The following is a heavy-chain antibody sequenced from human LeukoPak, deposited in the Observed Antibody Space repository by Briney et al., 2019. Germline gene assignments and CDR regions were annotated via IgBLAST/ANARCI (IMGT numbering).Heavy chain of an antibody. CDR3: AKAGPPIHYYYMDV. J-gene: IGHJ6*03. Sequence: AAVKVSCKASGYIFTSYGINWVRQTPGQGLEWMGWISSYNGNTHYAQILQGRVTMTTDTSTSTAYMELRSLRSDDTAVYYCAKAGPPIHYYYMDVWGKGTTVTISS. CDR1: GYIFTSYG. V-gene: IGHV1-18*01. CDR2: ISSYNGNT.